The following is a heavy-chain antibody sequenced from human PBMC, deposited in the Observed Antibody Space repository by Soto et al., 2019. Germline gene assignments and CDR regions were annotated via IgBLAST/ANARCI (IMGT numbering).Heavy chain of an antibody. D-gene: IGHD6-13*01. CDR1: GFTFSSYA. Sequence: GGSLRLSCAASGFTFSSYAMNWVRQAPGKGLEWVSVISGSGDSTYYADSVKGRFTISRDNSKNTLYLQMNSLRTEDTAVYYCARRGTGTYVDYWGQGTLVTVSS. J-gene: IGHJ4*02. CDR3: ARRGTGTYVDY. CDR2: ISGSGDST. V-gene: IGHV3-23*01.